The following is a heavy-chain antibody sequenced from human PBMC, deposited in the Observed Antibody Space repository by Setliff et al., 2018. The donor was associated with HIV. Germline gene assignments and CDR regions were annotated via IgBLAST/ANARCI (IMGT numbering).Heavy chain of an antibody. CDR3: ARDPYPYGDYGDWYFDL. V-gene: IGHV3-7*01. Sequence: PGGSLRLSCAASGFTLRTYRMSWLRQTPGKGLEWVANIKHDRSEKFCVDSVRGRFTISRDNAKNSLYLQINSLRAEDTAVYYCARDPYPYGDYGDWYFDLWGRGTLVTVSS. D-gene: IGHD4-17*01. J-gene: IGHJ2*01. CDR2: IKHDRSEK. CDR1: GFTLRTYR.